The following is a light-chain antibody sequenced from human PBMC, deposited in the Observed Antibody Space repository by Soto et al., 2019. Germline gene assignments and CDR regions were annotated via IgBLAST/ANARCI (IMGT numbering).Light chain of an antibody. CDR3: QSYDSSTPVV. CDR1: SGSIASNY. J-gene: IGLJ7*01. CDR2: EDN. V-gene: IGLV6-57*01. Sequence: NFMLTQPHSVSESPGKTVTISCTRSSGSIASNYVQWYQQRPGSSPTAVIYEDNQRPSGVPDRFSGSIDSSSNSASLTISGLKTEDEADYYCQSYDSSTPVVFGGGTPLTVL.